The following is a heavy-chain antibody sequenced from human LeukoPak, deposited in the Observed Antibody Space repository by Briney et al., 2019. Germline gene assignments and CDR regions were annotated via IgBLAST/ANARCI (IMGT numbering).Heavy chain of an antibody. J-gene: IGHJ4*02. D-gene: IGHD2-15*01. CDR3: ARGGRYCSGGSCYPYYFDY. CDR1: GGSISSGGYY. CDR2: IYYSGST. V-gene: IGHV4-31*03. Sequence: PSQTLSLTCTVSGGSISSGGYYWSWIRQHPGKGLEWIGYIYYSGSTYYNPSLKSRVTISVDTSKNQFSLKLSSVTAADTAVYYCARGGRYCSGGSCYPYYFDYWGQGTLVTVSS.